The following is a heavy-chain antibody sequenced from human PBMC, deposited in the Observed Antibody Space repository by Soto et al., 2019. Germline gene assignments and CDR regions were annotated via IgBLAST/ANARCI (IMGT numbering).Heavy chain of an antibody. CDR1: GFTFRDYA. V-gene: IGHV3-30-3*01. D-gene: IGHD6-6*01. CDR3: ARQGMAARKYYSTYLDV. Sequence: QVQLVESGGGVVQPGRSLRLSCAASGFTFRDYAMHWVRQAPGKGLEWVTLISSDATNKYLADSVKGRFTISRDNSKNTLYLQMNSLRLEDTGLYYCARQGMAARKYYSTYLDVWGQGTTVIV. J-gene: IGHJ6*02. CDR2: ISSDATNK.